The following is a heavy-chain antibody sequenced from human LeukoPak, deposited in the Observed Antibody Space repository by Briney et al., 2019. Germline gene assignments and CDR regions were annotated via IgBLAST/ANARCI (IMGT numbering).Heavy chain of an antibody. Sequence: ASVKVSCKASGYIFTNSAMNWVRQAPGQGLEWLGWINTNTENPTYAQGFAGRFVFSLDTSVSTAYLQTSSLKAEDTAVYYCARARYCNGVSCYSDYWGQGTLVTVSS. CDR1: GYIFTNSA. CDR3: ARARYCNGVSCYSDY. D-gene: IGHD2-15*01. CDR2: INTNTENP. J-gene: IGHJ4*02. V-gene: IGHV7-4-1*02.